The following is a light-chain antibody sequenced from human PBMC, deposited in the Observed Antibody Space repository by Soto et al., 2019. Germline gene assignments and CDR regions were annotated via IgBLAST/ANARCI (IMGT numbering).Light chain of an antibody. CDR2: SNN. CDR3: AAWDDSLNGLT. Sequence: QSVLTQPPSASGPPGQRVTISCSGSRSNIGSNYVYWYQQLPGTAPKLLIYSNNERPSGVPDRFSGSKSGTSASLAISGLRSEDEAHYYCAAWDDSLNGLTFGGGNKLTVL. V-gene: IGLV1-47*02. J-gene: IGLJ2*01. CDR1: RSNIGSNY.